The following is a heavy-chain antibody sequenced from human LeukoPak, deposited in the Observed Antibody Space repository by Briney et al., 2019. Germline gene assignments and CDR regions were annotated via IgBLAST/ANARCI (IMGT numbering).Heavy chain of an antibody. CDR2: TYYRSKWYN. J-gene: IGHJ4*02. D-gene: IGHD3-22*01. CDR3: ARAETWGYYDSSGYYDY. CDR1: GDSVSSNSAA. V-gene: IGHV6-1*01. Sequence: SQTLSLTCAISGDSVSSNSAAWNWIRQSPSRGLEWLGRTYYRSKWYNDYAVSVKSRITINPDTSKNQFSLRLNSVTPEDTAVYYCARAETWGYYDSSGYYDYWGQGTLVTVSS.